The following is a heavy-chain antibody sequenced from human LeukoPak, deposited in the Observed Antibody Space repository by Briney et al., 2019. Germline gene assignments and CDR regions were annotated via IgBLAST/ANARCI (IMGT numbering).Heavy chain of an antibody. J-gene: IGHJ4*02. D-gene: IGHD2-21*02. Sequence: PSETLSLTCTVSGGSIGNYCWSWIRQPPGKGLEWIGYVYSSGYTNYNPSLKSRVTISVDTSNNQFSLRLSSVTAADTAVYYCARDGGAYCGGDCYFADDYWGQGTLVTVSS. CDR2: VYSSGYT. V-gene: IGHV4-4*08. CDR3: ARDGGAYCGGDCYFADDY. CDR1: GGSIGNYC.